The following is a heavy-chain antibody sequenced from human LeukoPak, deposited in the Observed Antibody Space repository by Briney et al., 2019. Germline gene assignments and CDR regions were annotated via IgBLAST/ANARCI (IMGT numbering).Heavy chain of an antibody. CDR3: ARVQRLPTYYDFWSPGYSMDV. D-gene: IGHD3-3*01. CDR1: GGTFSSYA. Sequence: SVKVSCKASGGTFSSYAISWVRQAPGQGLEWMGGIIPIFGTANYAQKFQGRVTMTEDTSTDTAYMELSSLRAEDTAVYYCARVQRLPTYYDFWSPGYSMDVWGQGPTVTVSS. J-gene: IGHJ6*02. CDR2: IIPIFGTA. V-gene: IGHV1-69*06.